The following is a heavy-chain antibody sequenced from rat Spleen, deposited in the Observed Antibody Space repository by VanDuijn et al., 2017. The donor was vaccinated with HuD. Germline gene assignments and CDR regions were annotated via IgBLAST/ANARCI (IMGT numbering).Heavy chain of an antibody. Sequence: EVQLVESGGGLVQPGRSLKLSCAASGLSFSNYYMAWVRQAPTKGLEWVASITNTGGSIYYPDSVKGRFTISRDNAQNTLYLQMDSLRSEDTATYYCARGAAIDYWGQGVMVTVSS. CDR1: GLSFSNYY. CDR2: ITNTGGSI. V-gene: IGHV5-25*01. D-gene: IGHD1-2*01. CDR3: ARGAAIDY. J-gene: IGHJ2*01.